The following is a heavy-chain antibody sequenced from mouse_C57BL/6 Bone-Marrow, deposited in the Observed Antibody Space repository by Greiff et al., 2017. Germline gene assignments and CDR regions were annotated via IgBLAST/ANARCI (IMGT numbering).Heavy chain of an antibody. J-gene: IGHJ4*01. Sequence: QVQLQQSGAELMKPGASVKLSCKATGYTFTGYWIEGVKQRPGHGLEWIGEILPGSGRTNYNEKFKGKATFTADTSSNTAYMQLSSLTTEDSAIYYCATRQLRPSMDYWGQGTSVTVSS. D-gene: IGHD3-2*02. CDR1: GYTFTGYW. CDR2: ILPGSGRT. V-gene: IGHV1-9*01. CDR3: ATRQLRPSMDY.